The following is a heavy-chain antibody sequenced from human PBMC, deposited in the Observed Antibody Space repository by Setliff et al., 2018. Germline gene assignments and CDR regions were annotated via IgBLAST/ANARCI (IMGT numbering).Heavy chain of an antibody. J-gene: IGHJ6*04. CDR3: ARVQWEIAVKFHYNRMDV. Sequence: ASVKVSCKASGGTFSNFAISWVRQAPGHGFEWLGGIIPMFRTPEYAQKFQGRVTISADESRTAVYMELSSLRFDDTAVYYCARVQWEIAVKFHYNRMDVWGEGTQVTVSS. CDR1: GGTFSNFA. D-gene: IGHD1-26*01. V-gene: IGHV1-69*13. CDR2: IIPMFRTP.